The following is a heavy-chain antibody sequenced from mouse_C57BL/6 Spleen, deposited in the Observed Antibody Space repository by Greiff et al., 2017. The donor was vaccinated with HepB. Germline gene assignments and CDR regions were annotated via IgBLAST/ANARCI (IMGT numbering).Heavy chain of an antibody. D-gene: IGHD1-1*01. CDR3: ARTYYYGSSYWGVPWFAY. V-gene: IGHV5-9*01. CDR2: ISGGGGNT. J-gene: IGHJ3*01. Sequence: EVKLEESGGGLVKPGGSLKLSCAASGFTFSSYTMSWVRQTPEKRLEWVATISGGGGNTYYPDSVKGRFTISRDNAKNTLYLQMSSLRSEDTALYYCARTYYYGSSYWGVPWFAYWGQGTLVTVSA. CDR1: GFTFSSYT.